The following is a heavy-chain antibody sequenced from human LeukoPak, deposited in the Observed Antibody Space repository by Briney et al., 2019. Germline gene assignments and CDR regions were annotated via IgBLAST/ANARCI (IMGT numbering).Heavy chain of an antibody. J-gene: IGHJ6*02. CDR2: ISSSGSTI. V-gene: IGHV3-11*01. Sequence: PGGSLRLSCAASGFTFSDYYMSWIRQAPGKGLEWVSYISSSGSTIYYADSVKGRFTIPRDNAKNSLYLQMNSLRAEDTAVYYCARDVSDIVVVPAAPNFYYYGMDVWGQGTTVTVSS. CDR1: GFTFSDYY. CDR3: ARDVSDIVVVPAAPNFYYYGMDV. D-gene: IGHD2-2*01.